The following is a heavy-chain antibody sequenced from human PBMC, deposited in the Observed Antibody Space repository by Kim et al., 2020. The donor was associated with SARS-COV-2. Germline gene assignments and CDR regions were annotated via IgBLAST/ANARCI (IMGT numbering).Heavy chain of an antibody. CDR2: INHSGST. CDR3: ARGRGYCSGGSCAQTKPFDY. D-gene: IGHD2-15*01. V-gene: IGHV4-34*01. CDR1: GGSFSGYY. Sequence: SETLSLTCAVYGGSFSGYYWSWIRQPPGKGLEWIGEINHSGSTNYNPSLKSRVTISVDTSKNQFSLKLSSVTAADTAVYYCARGRGYCSGGSCAQTKPFDYWGQGTLVTVSS. J-gene: IGHJ4*02.